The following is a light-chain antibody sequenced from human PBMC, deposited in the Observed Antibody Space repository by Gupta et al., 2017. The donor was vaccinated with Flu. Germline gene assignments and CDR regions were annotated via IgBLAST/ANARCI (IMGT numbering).Light chain of an antibody. J-gene: IGLJ3*02. Sequence: SALTQPRSVSGSPGQSVTISCTGTSSDVGGYNYVSWYQQHQDKAPKLMIYDVSKRPSGVPDRFSGSKSGNTASLTISGLQADDEADYYCCSHAGSDTLVFGGGTKLTVL. CDR1: SSDVGGYNY. V-gene: IGLV2-11*01. CDR3: CSHAGSDTLV. CDR2: DVS.